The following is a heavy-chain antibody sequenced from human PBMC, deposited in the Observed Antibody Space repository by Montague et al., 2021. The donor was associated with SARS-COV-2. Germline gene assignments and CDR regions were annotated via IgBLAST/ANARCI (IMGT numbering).Heavy chain of an antibody. CDR3: ARSTFYSSGWWDNWYFDL. V-gene: IGHV4-4*07. D-gene: IGHD6-19*01. Sequence: SETLSLTCTVSGGSISSYYWSWIRQPAGKGLEWIGRFYTTGSTNYNPSLKSRVTMSVDTSKNQFSLKLSSVTAADTAVYYCARSTFYSSGWWDNWYFDLWGPGPLVTVSS. J-gene: IGHJ2*01. CDR1: GGSISSYY. CDR2: FYTTGST.